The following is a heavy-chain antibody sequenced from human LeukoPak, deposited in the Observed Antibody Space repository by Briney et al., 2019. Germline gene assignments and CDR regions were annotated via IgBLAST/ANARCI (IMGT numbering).Heavy chain of an antibody. J-gene: IGHJ4*02. CDR1: GGSISSCC. V-gene: IGHV4-59*01. CDR2: INNSGSA. CDR3: ARLRRDGYSYFDY. D-gene: IGHD5-24*01. Sequence: PSETLSLTCTVSGGSISSCCWSWIRQPPGKGLEWIGYINNSGSANYSPSLKRRVTISADTSKNQLFLRLTSVTAADTAVYYCARLRRDGYSYFDYWGQGTLVTVSS.